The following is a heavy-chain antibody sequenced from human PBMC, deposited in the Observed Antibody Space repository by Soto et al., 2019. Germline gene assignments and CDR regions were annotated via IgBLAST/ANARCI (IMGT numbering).Heavy chain of an antibody. CDR1: GYTFTSYG. V-gene: IGHV1-18*01. CDR3: GLQLLSWRFHIDY. D-gene: IGHD2-2*01. J-gene: IGHJ4*02. Sequence: ASVEVSCKASGYTFTSYGISWVRQAPGQGLEWMGWISAYNGNTNYAQKLQGRVTMTTDTSTSTAYMELRSLRSDDTAVYYCGLQLLSWRFHIDYWGQGTLVTVSS. CDR2: ISAYNGNT.